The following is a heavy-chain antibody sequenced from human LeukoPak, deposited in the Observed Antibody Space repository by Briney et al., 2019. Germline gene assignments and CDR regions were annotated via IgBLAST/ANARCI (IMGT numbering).Heavy chain of an antibody. CDR2: ISSSSSNI. J-gene: IGHJ4*02. CDR1: GFTFARYS. CDR3: VRAVEYYYDSSGYAVDY. V-gene: IGHV3-21*01. D-gene: IGHD3-22*01. Sequence: GGSLRLSCAASGFTFARYSMIWVRQAPGKGLEWVSSISSSSSNIYYADSVTGRFTISRDNAKNSLYLQMNSLRAEDTAVYYCVRAVEYYYDSSGYAVDYWGQGTLVTVSS.